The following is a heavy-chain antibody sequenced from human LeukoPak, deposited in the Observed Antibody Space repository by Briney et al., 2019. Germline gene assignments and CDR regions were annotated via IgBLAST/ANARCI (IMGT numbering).Heavy chain of an antibody. Sequence: PGRSLRLSCAASGFTSSSYAMHWVRQAPGKGLEWVAVISYDGSNKYYTDSVKGRFTISRDNFKNTLYLQMNSLRAEDTAVYYCARDTVVVVAATNPGCWGQGTLVTVSS. D-gene: IGHD2-15*01. CDR3: ARDTVVVVAATNPGC. CDR1: GFTSSSYA. J-gene: IGHJ4*02. V-gene: IGHV3-30*04. CDR2: ISYDGSNK.